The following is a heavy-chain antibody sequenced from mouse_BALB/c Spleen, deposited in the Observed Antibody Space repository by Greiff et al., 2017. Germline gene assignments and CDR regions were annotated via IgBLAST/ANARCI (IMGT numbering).Heavy chain of an antibody. Sequence: VQGVESGPGLVAPSQSLSITCTVSGFSLTSYDISWIRQPPGKGLEWLGVIWTGGGTNYNSAFMSRLSISKDNSKSQVFLKMNSLQTDDTAIYYCVRAMITTGGWFAYWGQGTLVTVSA. J-gene: IGHJ3*01. CDR2: IWTGGGT. CDR3: VRAMITTGGWFAY. V-gene: IGHV2-9-2*01. CDR1: GFSLTSYD. D-gene: IGHD2-4*01.